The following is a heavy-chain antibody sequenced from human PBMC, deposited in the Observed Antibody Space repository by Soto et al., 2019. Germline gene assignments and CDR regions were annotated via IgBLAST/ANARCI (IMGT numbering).Heavy chain of an antibody. CDR1: GFTVSSNY. Sequence: SGGSLRLSCAASGFTVSSNYMSWVRQAPGKGLEWVSVIYSGGSTYYADSVKGRFTISRHNSKNTLYLQMNSLRAEDTAVYYCARVKAYYDILTGYVDWGQGTLVTVSS. D-gene: IGHD3-9*01. CDR3: ARVKAYYDILTGYVD. CDR2: IYSGGST. J-gene: IGHJ4*02. V-gene: IGHV3-53*04.